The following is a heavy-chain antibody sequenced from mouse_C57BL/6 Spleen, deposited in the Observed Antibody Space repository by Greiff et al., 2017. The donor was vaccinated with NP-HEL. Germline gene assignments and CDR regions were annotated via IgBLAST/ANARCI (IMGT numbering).Heavy chain of an antibody. CDR1: GYTFTSYW. CDR2: IYPGSGST. CDR3: ARVPYYYGSSYYFDY. V-gene: IGHV1-55*01. J-gene: IGHJ2*01. Sequence: VKLQQPGAELVKPGASVKMSCKASGYTFTSYWITWVKQRPGQGLEWIGDIYPGSGSTNYNEKFKSKATLTVDTSSSTAYMQLSSLTSEDSAVYYCARVPYYYGSSYYFDYWGQGTTLTVSS. D-gene: IGHD1-1*01.